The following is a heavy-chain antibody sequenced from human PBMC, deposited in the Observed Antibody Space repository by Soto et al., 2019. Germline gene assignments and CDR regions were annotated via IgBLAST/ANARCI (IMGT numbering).Heavy chain of an antibody. CDR2: INPSGDST. CDR1: GYTFTGQY. CDR3: ASDNWNYVDYYGMDV. D-gene: IGHD1-7*01. J-gene: IGHJ6*02. Sequence: QLVQSGAEVKQPGASVKISCKTSGYTFTGQYIHWVRQAPGQGLEWMGIINPSGDSTTYAQKFQGRIVMTSDASTSTVYVELSSLRSEDTAIYYCASDNWNYVDYYGMDVWGQGTTVTVSS. V-gene: IGHV1-46*01.